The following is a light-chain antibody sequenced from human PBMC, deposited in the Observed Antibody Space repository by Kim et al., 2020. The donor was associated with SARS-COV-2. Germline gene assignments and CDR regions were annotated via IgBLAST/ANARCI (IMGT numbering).Light chain of an antibody. CDR2: AAS. CDR3: QQSYSTPWT. Sequence: DIQMTQSPSSLSASVGDRVTITCRASQSISSYLNWYQQKPGTAPKLLIYAASSLQSGVPSRFSGSGSGTDLTLTISSLEPEDFANYYCQQSYSTPWTFGQGTKVDIK. J-gene: IGKJ1*01. V-gene: IGKV1-39*01. CDR1: QSISSY.